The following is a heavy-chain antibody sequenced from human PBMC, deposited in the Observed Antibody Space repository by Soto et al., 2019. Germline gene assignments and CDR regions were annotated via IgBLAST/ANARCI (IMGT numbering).Heavy chain of an antibody. V-gene: IGHV1-46*01. CDR1: GYTFTSYY. J-gene: IGHJ4*02. D-gene: IGHD2-15*01. CDR3: ARAYGGNCFDY. Sequence: ASVKVSCKASGYTFTSYYMHWVRQAPGQGLEWMGIINPSGGSTIYAQKFQDRVTMTRDTSTSTVYMELSSLRSEDTAVYYCARAYGGNCFDYWGQGTLVTVSS. CDR2: INPSGGST.